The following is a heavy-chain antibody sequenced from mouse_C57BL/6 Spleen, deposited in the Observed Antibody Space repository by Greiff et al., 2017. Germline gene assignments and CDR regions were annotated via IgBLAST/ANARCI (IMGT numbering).Heavy chain of an antibody. D-gene: IGHD3-2*02. V-gene: IGHV5-9-1*02. J-gene: IGHJ2*01. Sequence: EVQVVESGEGLVKPGGSLKLSCAASGFTFSSYAMSWVRQTPEKRLEWVAYISSGGDYIYYADTVKGRFTISRDNARNTLYLQMSSLKSEDTAMYYCTRIDSSGFYFGYWGQGTTLTVSS. CDR1: GFTFSSYA. CDR2: ISSGGDYI. CDR3: TRIDSSGFYFGY.